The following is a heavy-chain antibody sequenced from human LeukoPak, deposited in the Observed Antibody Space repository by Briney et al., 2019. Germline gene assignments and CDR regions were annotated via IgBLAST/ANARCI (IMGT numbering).Heavy chain of an antibody. CDR1: GNTFSNWW. Sequence: GGSLRLSCAAPGNTFSNWWMNWVRQAPGKGLEWVANINEDGSQNYYADSVKGRFTISRDNAKNSVHLQMDSLRAEDTAFYYCVPRDEDWGQGILVTVSS. J-gene: IGHJ4*02. CDR3: VPRDED. V-gene: IGHV3-7*01. CDR2: INEDGSQN.